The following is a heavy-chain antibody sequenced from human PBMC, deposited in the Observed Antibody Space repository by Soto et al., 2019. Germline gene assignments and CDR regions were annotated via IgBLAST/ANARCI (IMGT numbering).Heavy chain of an antibody. CDR1: GFTFSNYW. Sequence: PGGSLRLSYAASGFTFSNYWMSWVRQAPGKGLEWVANIKHDGREKYYVDSVKGRFTISRDNAKNSLYLQMNSLRAEDTAVYYCARASPDNAFDIWGQVTKVTVSS. J-gene: IGHJ3*02. CDR3: ARASPDNAFDI. V-gene: IGHV3-7*01. CDR2: IKHDGREK. D-gene: IGHD3-9*01.